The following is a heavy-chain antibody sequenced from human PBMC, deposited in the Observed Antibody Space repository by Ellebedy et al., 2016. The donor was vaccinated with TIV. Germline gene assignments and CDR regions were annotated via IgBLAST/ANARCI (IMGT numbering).Heavy chain of an antibody. D-gene: IGHD6-13*01. V-gene: IGHV4-30-4*01. CDR2: IFYSGST. J-gene: IGHJ4*02. Sequence: SETLSLTCTVSGGSINSGDYYWSWIRQHPGKGLEWIGYIFYSGSTYYNPSLKSLVTISLDTSKNQFSLHLSSGTPEDTAVYYCARGGIAAVGRPFDYWGQGTLVTVSS. CDR3: ARGGIAAVGRPFDY. CDR1: GGSINSGDYY.